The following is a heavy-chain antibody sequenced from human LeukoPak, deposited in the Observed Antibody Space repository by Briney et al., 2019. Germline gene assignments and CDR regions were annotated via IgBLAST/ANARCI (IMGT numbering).Heavy chain of an antibody. J-gene: IGHJ6*03. CDR3: AKDHSGSYYNRYYYMDV. CDR2: IYTSGSI. D-gene: IGHD3-10*01. CDR1: GVSISSGSYY. V-gene: IGHV4-61*02. Sequence: PSETLSLTCTVSGVSISSGSYYWSWIRQPAGKGLEWIGRIYTSGSINFNPSLKSLVTISVDTSKNQVSLKLSSVTAGDTAVYYCAKDHSGSYYNRYYYMDVWGKGTTVTVSS.